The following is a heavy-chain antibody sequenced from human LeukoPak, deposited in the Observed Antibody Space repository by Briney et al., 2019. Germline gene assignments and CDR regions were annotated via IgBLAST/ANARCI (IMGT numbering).Heavy chain of an antibody. CDR3: ARGGSTMIVSGYYYYGMDV. D-gene: IGHD3-22*01. CDR1: GGTFSSYA. J-gene: IGHJ6*02. CDR2: IIPILGIA. V-gene: IGHV1-69*04. Sequence: PVKVSFKASGGTFSSYAISWVRQAPGQGLEWMGRIIPILGIANYAQKFQGRVTITADKSTSTAYMELSSLRSEDTAVYYCARGGSTMIVSGYYYYGMDVWGQGTTVTVSS.